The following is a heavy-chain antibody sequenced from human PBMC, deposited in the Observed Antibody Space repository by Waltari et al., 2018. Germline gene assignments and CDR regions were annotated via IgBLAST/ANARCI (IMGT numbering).Heavy chain of an antibody. CDR2: VSYSHTT. J-gene: IGHJ4*02. D-gene: IGHD6-6*01. CDR1: GGSISSSSYY. V-gene: IGHV4-39*01. Sequence: QLQLQESGPGLVKPSETLSLTCTVSGGSISSSSYYWGWIRQPPGQGLEWIGSVSYSHTTFYNPSPKSRVTISVDTSKNQFSLKLCSVTASDTAVYYCARQYSSSPKYFDYWGQGTLVTVSS. CDR3: ARQYSSSPKYFDY.